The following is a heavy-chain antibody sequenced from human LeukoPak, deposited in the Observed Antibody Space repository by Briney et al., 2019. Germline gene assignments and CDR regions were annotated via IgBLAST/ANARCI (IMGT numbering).Heavy chain of an antibody. CDR2: IRLNGSTI. CDR1: GFNFSIYG. CDR3: AKLSTGYDSGFDN. V-gene: IGHV3-30*02. J-gene: IGHJ4*02. D-gene: IGHD5-12*01. Sequence: PWGSLRLSCAASGFNFSIYGMRWVRQAPGKGLEWVAFIRLNGSTISYADSMRGRFTISRENSTNTLYLQMNSLRSEDTAVYYCAKLSTGYDSGFDNWGQGSLVVVSS.